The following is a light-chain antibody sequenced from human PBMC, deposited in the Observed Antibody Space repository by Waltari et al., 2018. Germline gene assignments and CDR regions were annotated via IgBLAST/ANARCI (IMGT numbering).Light chain of an antibody. CDR1: QSVSRT. J-gene: IGKJ1*01. V-gene: IGKV3-20*01. Sequence: EIVLTQSPGTLSLSPGERATLSCRASQSVSRTLAWYQQKAGQAPRLRIYDASSRATDIPDRVMGGGSGTDFSLTISRLEPEDFAVDYCQKYGTHPATFGQGTRVEIK. CDR2: DAS. CDR3: QKYGTHPAT.